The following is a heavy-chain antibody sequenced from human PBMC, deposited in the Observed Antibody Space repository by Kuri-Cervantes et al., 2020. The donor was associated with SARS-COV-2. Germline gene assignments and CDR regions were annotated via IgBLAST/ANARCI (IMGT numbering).Heavy chain of an antibody. CDR1: GFTFSIYA. CDR3: AKPTVRGELAFDY. Sequence: GESLKISCAPSGFTFSIYAMNWVRQGPRKGLEWVSGISGSGATTYYADSVKGRFTISRDNSKNTLYLQMDSLRAGDTAVYYCAKPTVRGELAFDYWGQGTLVTVSS. D-gene: IGHD3-10*01. V-gene: IGHV3-23*01. J-gene: IGHJ4*02. CDR2: ISGSGATT.